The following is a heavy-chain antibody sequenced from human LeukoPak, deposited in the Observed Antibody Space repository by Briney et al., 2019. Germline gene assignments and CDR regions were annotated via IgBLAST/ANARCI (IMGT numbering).Heavy chain of an antibody. CDR2: INGDGGEI. CDR3: ARDLRIVSGSYLDY. Sequence: GGSLRLSCAASGFTFSSSWMTWVRQAPGKGLEWVAGINGDGGEIHYVDSVKGRFISSRDNTKNSLYLQMNSLRAEDTAIYYCARDLRIVSGSYLDYWGQGTLVTVSS. V-gene: IGHV3-7*01. D-gene: IGHD1-26*01. CDR1: GFTFSSSW. J-gene: IGHJ4*02.